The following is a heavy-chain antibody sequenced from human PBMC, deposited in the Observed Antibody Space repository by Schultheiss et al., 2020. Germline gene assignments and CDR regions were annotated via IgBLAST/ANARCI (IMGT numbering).Heavy chain of an antibody. J-gene: IGHJ6*02. V-gene: IGHV1-69*13. CDR1: GGTFSSYA. CDR3: ARWGDCSGGSPLCPPGSDGMDV. D-gene: IGHD2-15*01. Sequence: SVKVSCKASGGTFSSYAISWVRQAPGQGLEWMGGIIPIFGTANYAQKFQGRVTITADESTSTAYMELSSLRSEDTAVYYCARWGDCSGGSPLCPPGSDGMDVWGQGTTVTVSS. CDR2: IIPIFGTA.